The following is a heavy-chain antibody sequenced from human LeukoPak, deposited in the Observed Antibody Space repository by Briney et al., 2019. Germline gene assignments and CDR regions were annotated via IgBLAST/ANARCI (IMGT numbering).Heavy chain of an antibody. CDR2: ISGYNGNT. V-gene: IGHV1-18*01. J-gene: IGHJ6*03. CDR3: ARDIVQISSYYYYYMDV. D-gene: IGHD2-8*01. Sequence: ASVKVSCKASGYIFTNFGISWVRQARGQGLEWMGWISGYNGNTKYVQKFQGRVTMTTDKSTSTAYMELSSLRSEDTAVYYCARDIVQISSYYYYYMDVWGKGTTVTVSS. CDR1: GYIFTNFG.